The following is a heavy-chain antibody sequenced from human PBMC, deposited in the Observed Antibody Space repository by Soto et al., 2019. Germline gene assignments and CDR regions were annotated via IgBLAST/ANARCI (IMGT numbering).Heavy chain of an antibody. CDR2: IIPIFGTA. CDR1: GGTFSSYA. Sequence: GASVKVSCKASGGTFSSYAISWVRQAPGQGLEWMGGIIPIFGTANYAQKFQGRVTITADESTSTAYMELSSLRSEDTAVYYCARETYYGSGDASFDYWGQGTLVTVSS. V-gene: IGHV1-69*13. CDR3: ARETYYGSGDASFDY. J-gene: IGHJ4*02. D-gene: IGHD3-10*01.